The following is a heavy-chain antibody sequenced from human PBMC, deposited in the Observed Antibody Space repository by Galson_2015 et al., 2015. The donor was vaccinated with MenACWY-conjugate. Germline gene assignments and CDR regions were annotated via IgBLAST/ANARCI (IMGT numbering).Heavy chain of an antibody. CDR1: GFTFTSSA. CDR2: IVVGSGNT. V-gene: IGHV1-58*02. Sequence: SVKVSCKASGFTFTSSAMQWVRQARGQRLEWIGWIVVGSGNTNYAQKFQERVTITRDMSTSTAYMELSSLRSEDTAVYYCAAGVYSSGWHDAFDIWGQGTMVTVSS. J-gene: IGHJ3*02. CDR3: AAGVYSSGWHDAFDI. D-gene: IGHD6-19*01.